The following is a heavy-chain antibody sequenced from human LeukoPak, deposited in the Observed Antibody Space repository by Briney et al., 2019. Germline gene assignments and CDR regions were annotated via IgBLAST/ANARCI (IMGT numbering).Heavy chain of an antibody. Sequence: ASVKASCKASGGTFSSYAISWVRQAPGQGLEWMGGIIPIFGTANYAQKFQGRVTITADESTSTAYMELSSLRSEDTAVYYCASCRTRSGGSCYSMTGYCYYGMDVWGQGTTVTVSS. D-gene: IGHD2-15*01. CDR1: GGTFSSYA. J-gene: IGHJ6*02. V-gene: IGHV1-69*13. CDR3: ASCRTRSGGSCYSMTGYCYYGMDV. CDR2: IIPIFGTA.